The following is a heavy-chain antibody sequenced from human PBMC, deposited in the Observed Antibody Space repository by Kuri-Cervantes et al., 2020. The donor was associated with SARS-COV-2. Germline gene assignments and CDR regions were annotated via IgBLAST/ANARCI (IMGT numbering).Heavy chain of an antibody. CDR3: AKTSGHNYYFAY. J-gene: IGHJ4*02. Sequence: GESLKISCAASGFSFSTNVMAWVRQAPGKGLEWVSTMSGSGASTHYADSVKGRFTISRDNPKNMLYLQMYSLRAEDTAVYYCAKTSGHNYYFAYWGQGSLVTVSS. D-gene: IGHD5-24*01. V-gene: IGHV3-23*01. CDR1: GFSFSTNV. CDR2: MSGSGAST.